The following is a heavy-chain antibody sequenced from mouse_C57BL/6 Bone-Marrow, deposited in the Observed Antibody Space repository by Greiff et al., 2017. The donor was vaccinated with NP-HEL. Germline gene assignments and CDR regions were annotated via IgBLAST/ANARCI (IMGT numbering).Heavy chain of an antibody. Sequence: GGGLVQPKGSLKLSCAASGFTFNTYAMHWVRQAPGKGLEWVARIRSKSSNYATYYADSVKDRFTISSDDSQSMLYLQMNNLKTEDTAMYYCVRESVYGYGPAWFAYWGKGTLVTVSA. CDR3: VRESVYGYGPAWFAY. CDR1: GFTFNTYA. D-gene: IGHD2-2*01. CDR2: IRSKSSNYAT. J-gene: IGHJ3*01. V-gene: IGHV10-3*01.